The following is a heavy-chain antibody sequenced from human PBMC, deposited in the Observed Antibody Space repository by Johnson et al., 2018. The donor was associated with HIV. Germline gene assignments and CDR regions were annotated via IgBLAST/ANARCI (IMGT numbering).Heavy chain of an antibody. CDR2: ISHDGSKK. D-gene: IGHD3-16*01. J-gene: IGHJ3*02. V-gene: IGHV3-30*04. CDR3: TTGFGPAFDI. CDR1: GFSFSPYA. Sequence: QVQLVESGGGVVQPGRSLRLSCAASGFSFSPYALHWVRQTPGKGLEWVAVISHDGSKKYYADSVEGRFTISRDNSKNTLYLQMNSLRAEDTAVYYCTTGFGPAFDIWGQGTMVTVSP.